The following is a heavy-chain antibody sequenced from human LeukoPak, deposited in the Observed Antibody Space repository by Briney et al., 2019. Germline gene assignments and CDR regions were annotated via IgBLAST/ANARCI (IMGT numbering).Heavy chain of an antibody. V-gene: IGHV4-4*07. CDR1: GGSFSGYY. D-gene: IGHD2-21*02. Sequence: SETLSLTCAVYGGSFSGYYWSWIRQPAGKGLEWIGRIYTSGSTNYNPSLKSRVTMSVDTSKNQFSLKLSSVTAADTAVYYCARETEIGFDYWGQGTLVTVSS. CDR3: ARETEIGFDY. J-gene: IGHJ4*02. CDR2: IYTSGST.